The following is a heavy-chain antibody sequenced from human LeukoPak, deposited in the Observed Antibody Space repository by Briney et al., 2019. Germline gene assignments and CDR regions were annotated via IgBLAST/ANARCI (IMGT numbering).Heavy chain of an antibody. CDR3: AKDGVSYNWNYGFYYYYYYMDV. D-gene: IGHD1-7*01. V-gene: IGHV3-30*02. CDR1: GLTFSSYG. Sequence: GSLRLSCAASGLTFSSYGMHWVRQAPGKGLEWVAFIRYDGSNKYYADSVKGRFTISRDNSKNTLYLQMNSLRAEDTAVYYCAKDGVSYNWNYGFYYYYYYMDVWGKGTTVTVSS. CDR2: IRYDGSNK. J-gene: IGHJ6*03.